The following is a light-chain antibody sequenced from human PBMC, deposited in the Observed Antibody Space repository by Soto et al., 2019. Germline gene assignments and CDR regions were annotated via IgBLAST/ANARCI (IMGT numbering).Light chain of an antibody. CDR1: QGISGY. J-gene: IGKJ3*01. Sequence: DIQMTQSPSSLSASVGDRVTITCRASQGISGYLNWYQQKPGKAPKLLLYAASSLQSGVPSRFSGSGSGTDFTLTISNLQPEDFATYYCQQTYSTPRTFGPGTKVDIK. V-gene: IGKV1-39*01. CDR2: AAS. CDR3: QQTYSTPRT.